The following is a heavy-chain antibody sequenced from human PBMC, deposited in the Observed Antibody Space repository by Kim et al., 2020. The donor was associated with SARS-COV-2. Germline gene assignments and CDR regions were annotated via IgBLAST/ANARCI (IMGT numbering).Heavy chain of an antibody. J-gene: IGHJ6*01. CDR3: AIVMWVYCCMDV. Sequence: GGSLRLSCAASGFTFSTNAMGWVRQAPGRGLEWVSSISCTGGSTYYADSVRGRFTISRDISKSSLYLQMNSLRAEDTALYYCAIVMWVYCCMDVWCRGT. CDR2: ISCTGGST. D-gene: IGHD1-26*01. V-gene: IGHV3-23*01. CDR1: GFTFSTNA.